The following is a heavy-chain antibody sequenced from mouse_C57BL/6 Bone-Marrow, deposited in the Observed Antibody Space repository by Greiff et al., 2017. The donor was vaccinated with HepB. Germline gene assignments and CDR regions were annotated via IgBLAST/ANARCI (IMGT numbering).Heavy chain of an antibody. J-gene: IGHJ3*01. Sequence: QVQLQQPGTELVKPGASVKLSCKASGYTFTSYWMHWVKQRPGQGLEWIGNINPSNGGTNYNEKFKSKATLTVDKASSTAYMQLSSLTSEDSAVYYCAGGPGQLRLPLAYWGQGTLVTVSA. D-gene: IGHD3-2*02. V-gene: IGHV1-53*01. CDR3: AGGPGQLRLPLAY. CDR2: INPSNGGT. CDR1: GYTFTSYW.